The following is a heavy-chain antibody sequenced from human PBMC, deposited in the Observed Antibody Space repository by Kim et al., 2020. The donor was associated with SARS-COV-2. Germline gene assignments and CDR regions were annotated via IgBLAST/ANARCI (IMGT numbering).Heavy chain of an antibody. J-gene: IGHJ3*02. CDR2: INHSGST. D-gene: IGHD3-10*01. Sequence: SETLSLTCAVYGGSFSGYYWSWIRQPPGKGLEWIGEINHSGSTNYNPSLKSRVTISVDTSKNQFSLKLSSVTAADTAVYYCARGWFGAAAGDAFDIWGQG. V-gene: IGHV4-34*01. CDR3: ARGWFGAAAGDAFDI. CDR1: GGSFSGYY.